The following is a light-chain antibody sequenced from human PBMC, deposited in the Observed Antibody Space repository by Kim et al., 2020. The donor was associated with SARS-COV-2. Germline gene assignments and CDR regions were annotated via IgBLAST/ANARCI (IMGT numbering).Light chain of an antibody. J-gene: IGKJ4*01. CDR1: QSVSSSY. Sequence: EIVLTQSPGTLSLSPGERATLSCRASQSVSSSYLGWYQQKPGQAPRLLIYGASSRATGIPDRFSGSGSGTDFTLTITRPEPEDFAVYYCQQYGGSPLAFGGGTKVDIK. CDR2: GAS. V-gene: IGKV3-20*01. CDR3: QQYGGSPLA.